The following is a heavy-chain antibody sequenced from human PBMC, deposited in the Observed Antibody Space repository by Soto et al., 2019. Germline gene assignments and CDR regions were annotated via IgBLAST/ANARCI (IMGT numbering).Heavy chain of an antibody. CDR3: AKDLSISDEYSSGPSDY. J-gene: IGHJ4*02. V-gene: IGHV3-30-3*01. D-gene: IGHD6-19*01. CDR1: GFTFSSYA. Sequence: GGSLRLSCAASGFTFSSYAMHWVRQAPGKGLEWVAVISYDGSNKYYADSVKGRFTISRDNSKNTLYLQMNSLRAEDTAVYYCAKDLSISDEYSSGPSDYWGQGTLVTVSS. CDR2: ISYDGSNK.